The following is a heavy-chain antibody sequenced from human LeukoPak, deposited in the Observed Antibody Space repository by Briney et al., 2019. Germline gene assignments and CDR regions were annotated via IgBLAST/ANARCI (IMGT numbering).Heavy chain of an antibody. CDR2: IYYSGST. CDR1: GGSISSYY. Sequence: PSETLSLTCTVSGGSISSYYWSWIRQPPGKGLEWIGYIYYSGSTNYNPSLKSRVTISVDASKNQFSLKLSSVTAADTAVYYCASEQQLDSKGAFDIWGQGTMVTVSS. J-gene: IGHJ3*02. CDR3: ASEQQLDSKGAFDI. V-gene: IGHV4-59*01. D-gene: IGHD6-13*01.